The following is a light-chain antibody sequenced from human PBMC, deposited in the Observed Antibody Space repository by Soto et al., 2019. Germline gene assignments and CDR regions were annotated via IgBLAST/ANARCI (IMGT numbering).Light chain of an antibody. CDR1: QSVSSN. CDR3: QQYYSLPLI. Sequence: IVMTQAPATLSVSPGERATVSCRASQSVSSNLAWYQQKPGQAPRLLIYGASTRATGIPARFSGSGSGTDFTLTISSLQAEDVALYYCQQYYSLPLIFGGGTKVDIK. J-gene: IGKJ4*01. CDR2: GAS. V-gene: IGKV3-15*01.